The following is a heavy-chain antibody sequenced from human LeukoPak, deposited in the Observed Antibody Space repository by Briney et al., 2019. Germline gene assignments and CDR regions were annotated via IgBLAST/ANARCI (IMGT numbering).Heavy chain of an antibody. J-gene: IGHJ3*02. CDR2: INPSGGST. CDR1: GYTFTSYY. Sequence: GASVKVSCKASGYTFTSYYMHWVRQAPGQGLEWMGIINPSGGSTSYAQKFQGRVTMTRDTSTSTVYMELSSLRSEDTAVYYCARDCSSTSCYVGAFDIWGQGTMVTVSS. D-gene: IGHD2-2*01. CDR3: ARDCSSTSCYVGAFDI. V-gene: IGHV1-46*01.